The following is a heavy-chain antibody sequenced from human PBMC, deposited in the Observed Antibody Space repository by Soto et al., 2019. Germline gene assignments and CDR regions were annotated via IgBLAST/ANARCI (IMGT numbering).Heavy chain of an antibody. Sequence: GASLKVSCKASGYTFTSYLIHWVRQAPGQGLEWMGIINPSGGSANYAQKFQGRVTMTRDTSTSTVYMELSSLRSADTAVYYCARVLGGATPFFVYWGQGTLVTVSS. J-gene: IGHJ4*02. D-gene: IGHD1-26*01. CDR1: GYTFTSYL. CDR3: ARVLGGATPFFVY. CDR2: INPSGGSA. V-gene: IGHV1-46*01.